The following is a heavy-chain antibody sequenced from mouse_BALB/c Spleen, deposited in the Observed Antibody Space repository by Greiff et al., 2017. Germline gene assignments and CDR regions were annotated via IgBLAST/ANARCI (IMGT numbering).Heavy chain of an antibody. CDR2: IDPANGNT. Sequence: VQLQQSGAELVKPGASVKLSCTASGFNIKDTYMHWVKQRPEQGLEWIGRIDPANGNTKYDPKFQGKATITADTSSNTAYLQLSSLTSEDTAVYYCAREDDYGGDYYAMDYWGQGTSVTVSS. CDR3: AREDDYGGDYYAMDY. V-gene: IGHV14-3*02. D-gene: IGHD2-4*01. J-gene: IGHJ4*01. CDR1: GFNIKDTY.